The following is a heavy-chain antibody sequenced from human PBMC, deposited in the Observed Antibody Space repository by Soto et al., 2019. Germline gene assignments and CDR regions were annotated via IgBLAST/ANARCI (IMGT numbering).Heavy chain of an antibody. V-gene: IGHV4-4*08. J-gene: IGHJ6*02. CDR3: ARGMVVPSFVSYYGSDV. D-gene: IGHD3-10*01. Sequence: PSETLPVTCSVYGAYIRSYYWHWIRQHPGKGLEWIGYVYTSDYTRYSSSLKSRVTISVDTSKSQFYLRLNSVTAADTAVYYCARGMVVPSFVSYYGSDVCDQGTALTVAS. CDR2: VYTSDYT. CDR1: GAYIRSYY.